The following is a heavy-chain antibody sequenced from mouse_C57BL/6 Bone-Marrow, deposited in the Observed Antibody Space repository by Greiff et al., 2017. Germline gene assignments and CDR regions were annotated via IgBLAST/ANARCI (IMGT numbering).Heavy chain of an antibody. J-gene: IGHJ3*01. CDR3: ARDLTIAY. Sequence: EVQLQQSGPELVKPGASVKISCKASGYSFTGYYMNWVKQSPEKSLEWIGEINPSTGGTTYNQKFKAKATLTVDKSSSTAYMQLKSLTSEDSAVYYCARDLTIAYWGQGTLVTVSA. CDR1: GYSFTGYY. V-gene: IGHV1-42*01. CDR2: INPSTGGT.